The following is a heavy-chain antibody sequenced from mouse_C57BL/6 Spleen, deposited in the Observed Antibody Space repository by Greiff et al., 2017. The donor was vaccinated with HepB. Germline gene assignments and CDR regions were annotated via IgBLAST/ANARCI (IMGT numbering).Heavy chain of an antibody. CDR1: GYTFTDYY. J-gene: IGHJ4*01. CDR3: ARGANLYYAMDY. V-gene: IGHV1-19*01. CDR2: INPYNGGT. D-gene: IGHD6-1*01. Sequence: EVQLQQSGPVLVKPGASVKLSCKASGYTFTDYYMNWVKQSHGKSLEWIGVINPYNGGTSYHQKFKGQATLTVDKSSSTAYMELNSLTSEDSAVDNCARGANLYYAMDYWGQGTTVTVAS.